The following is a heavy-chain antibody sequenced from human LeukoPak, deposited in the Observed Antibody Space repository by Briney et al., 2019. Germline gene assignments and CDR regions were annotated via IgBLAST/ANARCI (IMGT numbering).Heavy chain of an antibody. V-gene: IGHV3-53*01. Sequence: GGSLRLSCAASGFTVNSNYMNWVRQAPGKGLEWVSVLYSDGRTYYAASVKGRFTISRATSKNTLFLQVNSLRAGDTAVYYCARGGGYYPIDYWGQGTLVTVSS. CDR1: GFTVNSNY. CDR3: ARGGGYYPIDY. D-gene: IGHD2-15*01. J-gene: IGHJ4*02. CDR2: LYSDGRT.